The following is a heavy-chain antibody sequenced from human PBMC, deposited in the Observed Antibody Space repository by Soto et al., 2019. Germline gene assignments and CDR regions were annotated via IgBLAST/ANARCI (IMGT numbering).Heavy chain of an antibody. CDR3: ANSDCSSTSCYTGIGYYYGMDV. J-gene: IGHJ6*02. Sequence: LRLSCAASGFTFSSYAMSWVRQAPGKGLEWVSAISGSGGSTYYADSVKGRFTISRDNSKNTLYLQMNSLRAEDTAVYYCANSDCSSTSCYTGIGYYYGMDVWGQGTTVTVSS. V-gene: IGHV3-23*01. CDR2: ISGSGGST. D-gene: IGHD2-2*02. CDR1: GFTFSSYA.